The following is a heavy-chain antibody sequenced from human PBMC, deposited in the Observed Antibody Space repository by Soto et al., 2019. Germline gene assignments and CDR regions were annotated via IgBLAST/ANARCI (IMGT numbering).Heavy chain of an antibody. CDR3: ARDNCSGGSCYLNFDY. Sequence: QVQLQESGPGLVKPSQTLSLTCTVSGGSISSGDYYWSWIRQPPGKGLEWIGYIYYSGSTHYNPSLKSRVTISVDTSKNHFSLKLSSVTAADTAVYYCARDNCSGGSCYLNFDYWGQGTLVTVSS. J-gene: IGHJ4*02. D-gene: IGHD2-15*01. CDR2: IYYSGST. V-gene: IGHV4-30-4*01. CDR1: GGSISSGDYY.